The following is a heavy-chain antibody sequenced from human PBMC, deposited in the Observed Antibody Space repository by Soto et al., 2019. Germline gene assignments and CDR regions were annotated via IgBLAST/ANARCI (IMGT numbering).Heavy chain of an antibody. V-gene: IGHV3-30*18. CDR2: ISYDVSNK. D-gene: IGHD2-21*02. J-gene: IGHJ4*02. Sequence: QVQLVESGGGVVQPGRSLTLSCAASGFAFSSYGMHWVRQAPGKGLEWVAVISYDVSNKYYADSVKGRFTISRDNSKDTLYLHMNSLRTEDTAVYYCAKGNRTVVVTPFDYWGQGTLVTVSS. CDR3: AKGNRTVVVTPFDY. CDR1: GFAFSSYG.